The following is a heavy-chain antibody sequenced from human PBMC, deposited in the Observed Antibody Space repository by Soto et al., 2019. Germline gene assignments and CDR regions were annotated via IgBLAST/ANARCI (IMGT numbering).Heavy chain of an antibody. CDR2: ISAYNGNT. J-gene: IGHJ5*02. CDR1: GYTFTSYG. CDR3: ARDPITIFGVVIPRNWFDP. D-gene: IGHD3-3*01. V-gene: IGHV1-18*01. Sequence: ASVKVSCKASGYTFTSYGISWVRQAPGQGLEWLGWISAYNGNTNYAQKLQGRVTMTTDTYTSTAYMELRSLRSDDTAVYYCARDPITIFGVVIPRNWFDPWGQGTLVTVSS.